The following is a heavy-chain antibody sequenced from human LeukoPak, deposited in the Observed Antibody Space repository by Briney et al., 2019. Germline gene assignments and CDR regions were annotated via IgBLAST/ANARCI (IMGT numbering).Heavy chain of an antibody. V-gene: IGHV3-7*01. D-gene: IGHD6-19*01. CDR2: IKQDGSEK. CDR1: GSTFSSYA. J-gene: IGHJ5*02. Sequence: QPGGSLRLSCAASGSTFSSYAMHWVRQAPGKGLEWVANIKQDGSEKYYVDSVKGRFTISRDNAKNSLYLQMNSLRAEDTAVYYCARSLSGWYRVSPGWFDPWGQGTLVTVSS. CDR3: ARSLSGWYRVSPGWFDP.